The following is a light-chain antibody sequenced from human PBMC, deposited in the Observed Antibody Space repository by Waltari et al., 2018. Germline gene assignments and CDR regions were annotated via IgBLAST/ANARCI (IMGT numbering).Light chain of an antibody. CDR1: SSDIGAYNL. CDR2: GVT. V-gene: IGLV2-23*02. Sequence: QSALTQPASVSGSPGQSITISCTGTSSDIGAYNLVSWYQQHPGKAPKVIIYGVTERSTGVSDRFSGANSANTASLTISGRQAEDEADYYCCSYADGTTSVFGGGTKVTVL. CDR3: CSYADGTTSV. J-gene: IGLJ3*02.